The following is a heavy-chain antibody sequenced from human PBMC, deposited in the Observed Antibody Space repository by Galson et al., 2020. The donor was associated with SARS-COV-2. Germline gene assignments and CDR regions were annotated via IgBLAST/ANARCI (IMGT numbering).Heavy chain of an antibody. V-gene: IGHV4-34*01. D-gene: IGHD3-22*01. CDR2: INHSGST. CDR3: ARGQTHYYDSSGDYAPEETRDYMDV. CDR1: GGSFSGYY. Sequence: SETLSLTCAVYGGSFSGYYWSWIRQSPGKGLEWIGEINHSGSTKYNPSLKTRVTISVDTSKNQFSLKLTSVTAADTAVYYCARGQTHYYDSSGDYAPEETRDYMDVWGKGSTVTVSS. J-gene: IGHJ6*03.